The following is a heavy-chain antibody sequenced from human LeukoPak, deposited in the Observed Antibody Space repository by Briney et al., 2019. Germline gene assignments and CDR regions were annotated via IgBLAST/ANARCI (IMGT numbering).Heavy chain of an antibody. D-gene: IGHD3-10*01. V-gene: IGHV1-8*01. CDR1: GYTFTSYD. CDR3: ARVGLGVGSGRKASGFDP. J-gene: IGHJ5*02. Sequence: ASVKVSCKASGYTFTSYDINWVRQATGQGLEWMGWMNPNSGNTGYAQKFQGRVTMTRNTSISTAYMELSSLRAEDTAVYYCARVGLGVGSGRKASGFDPWGQGTLVTVSS. CDR2: MNPNSGNT.